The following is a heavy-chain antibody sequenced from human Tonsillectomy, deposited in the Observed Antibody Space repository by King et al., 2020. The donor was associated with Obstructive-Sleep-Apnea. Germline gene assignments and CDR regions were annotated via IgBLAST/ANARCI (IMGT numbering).Heavy chain of an antibody. D-gene: IGHD5-12*01. Sequence: VQLQESGPGLVKPSETPSLTCTVSGGSVSSDFWSWIRQPAGKGLEWIGRVYSSGSTTYNPSLKSRVTMSLDMAKNQFSLKLSSVTAADTAMYYCARGYETYYFDYWGQGTLVTVSS. V-gene: IGHV4-4*07. CDR2: VYSSGST. CDR3: ARGYETYYFDY. J-gene: IGHJ4*02. CDR1: GGSVSSDF.